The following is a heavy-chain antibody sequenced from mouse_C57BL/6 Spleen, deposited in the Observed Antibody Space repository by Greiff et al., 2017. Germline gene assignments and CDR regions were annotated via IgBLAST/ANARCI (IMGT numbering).Heavy chain of an antibody. D-gene: IGHD1-1*01. CDR2: INPYNGGT. V-gene: IGHV1-19*01. Sequence: VQLQQSGPVLVKPGASVKMSCKASGYTFTDYYMNWVKQSHGKSLEWIGVINPYNGGTSYNQKFKGKATLTVDKSSSTAYMELNSLTSEDSAVXYGARGDYGSSYWYFDVWGTGTTVTVSS. J-gene: IGHJ1*03. CDR3: ARGDYGSSYWYFDV. CDR1: GYTFTDYY.